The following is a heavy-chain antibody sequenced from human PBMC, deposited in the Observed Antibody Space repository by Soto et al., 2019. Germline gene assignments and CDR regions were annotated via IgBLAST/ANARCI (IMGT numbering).Heavy chain of an antibody. J-gene: IGHJ6*04. Sequence: GGSLRLSCAASGFTFDDYAMHWVRQAPGKGLEWVSGISWNSGSIGYADSVKGRFTISRDNAKNSLYLQMNSLRAEDTALYYCAKDYFGVVSHQMDVWGKGTTVTVSS. CDR1: GFTFDDYA. D-gene: IGHD3-3*01. CDR2: ISWNSGSI. CDR3: AKDYFGVVSHQMDV. V-gene: IGHV3-9*01.